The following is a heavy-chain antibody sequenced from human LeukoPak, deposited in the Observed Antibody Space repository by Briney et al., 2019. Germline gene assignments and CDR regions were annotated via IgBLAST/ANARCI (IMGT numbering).Heavy chain of an antibody. CDR3: AKDLRYCSSTSCYWAEYFQH. Sequence: GGSLRLSCAASGFTFSSYGMHWVRQAPGKGLEWVAFIRYDGSNKYYADSVKGRFTISRDNSKNTLYLQMNSLRAEDTAVYYCAKDLRYCSSTSCYWAEYFQHWGQGTLVTVSS. J-gene: IGHJ1*01. CDR2: IRYDGSNK. V-gene: IGHV3-30*02. CDR1: GFTFSSYG. D-gene: IGHD2-2*01.